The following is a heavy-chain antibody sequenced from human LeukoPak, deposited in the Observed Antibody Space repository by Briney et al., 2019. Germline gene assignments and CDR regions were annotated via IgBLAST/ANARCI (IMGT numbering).Heavy chain of an antibody. Sequence: GGSLRLSCAASGFIFSSYSMNWVRQAPGKGLEWLSYINRTSSPIFYADSVKGRFTISRDDAKDSLYLQMSSLRVEDTAVYYCVRGLIVGATNWFDPWGQGSLVTVSS. D-gene: IGHD1-26*01. CDR2: INRTSSPI. CDR3: VRGLIVGATNWFDP. V-gene: IGHV3-48*01. CDR1: GFIFSSYS. J-gene: IGHJ5*02.